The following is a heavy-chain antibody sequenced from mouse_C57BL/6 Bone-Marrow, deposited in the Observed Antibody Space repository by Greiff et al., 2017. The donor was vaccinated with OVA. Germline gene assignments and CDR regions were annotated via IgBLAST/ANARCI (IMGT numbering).Heavy chain of an antibody. CDR1: GFTFSSYA. CDR3: ARDGITGTGDY. V-gene: IGHV5-4*01. D-gene: IGHD4-1*01. J-gene: IGHJ2*01. Sequence: EVHLVESGGGLVKPGGSLKLSCAASGFTFSSYAMSWVRQTPEKRLAWVATISDGGSYTYYPDNVKGRFTISRDNAKNNLYLQMSHLKSEDTAMYYCARDGITGTGDYWGQGTTLTVSS. CDR2: ISDGGSYT.